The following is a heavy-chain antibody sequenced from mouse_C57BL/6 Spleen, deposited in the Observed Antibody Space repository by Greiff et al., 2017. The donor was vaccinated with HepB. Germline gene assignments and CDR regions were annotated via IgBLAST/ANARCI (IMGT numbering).Heavy chain of an antibody. CDR3: ARDKAFAY. J-gene: IGHJ3*01. Sequence: EVKLMESGGGLVKPGGSLKLSCAASGFTFSSYAMSWVRQTPEKRLEWVATISDGGSYTYYPDNVKGRFTISGDNAKNNLYLQMSHLKSEDTAMYYCARDKAFAYWGQGTLVTVSA. CDR1: GFTFSSYA. V-gene: IGHV5-4*01. CDR2: ISDGGSYT.